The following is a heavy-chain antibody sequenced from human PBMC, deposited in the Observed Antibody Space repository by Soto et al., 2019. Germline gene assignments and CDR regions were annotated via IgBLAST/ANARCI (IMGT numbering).Heavy chain of an antibody. CDR3: GKDISAGGMDV. J-gene: IGHJ6*04. D-gene: IGHD6-13*01. CDR1: GLTVQDYA. Sequence: EVQLVESGGGLVQPGGSLRLSCTGSGLTVQDYAMHWVRQAPGKGLEWVSGIYWNSDRIDYADSVRGRFTVSRDNARNSLYPQMNSLTTEDTAYYYCGKDISAGGMDVWGRGIMVTVSS. CDR2: IYWNSDRI. V-gene: IGHV3-9*01.